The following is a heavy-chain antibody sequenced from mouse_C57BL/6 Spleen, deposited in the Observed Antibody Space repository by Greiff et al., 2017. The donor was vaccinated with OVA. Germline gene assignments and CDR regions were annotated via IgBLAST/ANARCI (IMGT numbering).Heavy chain of an antibody. D-gene: IGHD4-1*01. Sequence: EVKLQESGTVLARPGASVKMSCKTSGYTFTSYWMHWVKQRPGQGLEWIGAIYPGNSDTSDNQQFKGKAKLTTVTSASTADMELSSLTNEDSAVYYCTRRGLGHYFDYWGQGTTLTVSS. CDR1: GYTFTSYW. CDR2: IYPGNSDT. V-gene: IGHV1-5*01. J-gene: IGHJ2*01. CDR3: TRRGLGHYFDY.